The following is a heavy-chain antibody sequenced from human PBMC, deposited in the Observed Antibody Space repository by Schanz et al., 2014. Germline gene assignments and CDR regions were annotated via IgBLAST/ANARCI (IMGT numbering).Heavy chain of an antibody. Sequence: VQLLESGGALVRPGGSLRLSCAASGFTFTGYAMTWVRQAPGKGLEWVSGLSASGGHTYYADSVKGRFTISRDNSKNTVYLEMNNVRVDDTAVYYCAKGVGGGLLLGSTFDNWGQGTMVTVTS. CDR2: LSASGGHT. D-gene: IGHD3-16*01. V-gene: IGHV3-23*01. J-gene: IGHJ3*02. CDR3: AKGVGGGLLLGSTFDN. CDR1: GFTFTGYA.